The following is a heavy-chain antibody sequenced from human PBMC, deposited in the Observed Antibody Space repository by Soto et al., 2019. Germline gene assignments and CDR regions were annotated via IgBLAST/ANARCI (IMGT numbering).Heavy chain of an antibody. J-gene: IGHJ4*02. CDR2: ISGSGGST. Sequence: GGSLRLSCAASGFTFSSYAMSWVRQAPGKGLEWVSAISGSGGSTYYADSVKGRFTISRDNSKNTLYLQMNSLTPEDTALYYCARSGGSSSLATRYFEHRGQRTPVTVSS. D-gene: IGHD6-6*01. CDR1: GFTFSSYA. V-gene: IGHV3-23*01. CDR3: ARSGGSSSLATRYFEH.